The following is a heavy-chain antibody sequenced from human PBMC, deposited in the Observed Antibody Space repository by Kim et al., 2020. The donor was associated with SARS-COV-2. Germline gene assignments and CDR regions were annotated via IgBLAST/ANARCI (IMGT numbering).Heavy chain of an antibody. J-gene: IGHJ4*02. CDR2: ISYDGSNK. CDR1: GFTFSSYG. D-gene: IGHD5-12*01. CDR3: AKDRLTPIVATIGGADHRLDY. V-gene: IGHV3-30*18. Sequence: GGSLRLSCAASGFTFSSYGMHWVRQAPGKGLEWVAVISYDGSNKYYADSVKGRFTISRDNSKNTLYLQMNSLRAEDTAVYYCAKDRLTPIVATIGGADHRLDYWGQGALLTFSS.